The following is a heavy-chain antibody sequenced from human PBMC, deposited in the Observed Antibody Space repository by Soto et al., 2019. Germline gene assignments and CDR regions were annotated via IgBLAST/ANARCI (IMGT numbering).Heavy chain of an antibody. CDR2: IYYSGST. D-gene: IGHD6-13*01. CDR1: GGSISSGGYY. CDR3: ARDGGHSSSWIDY. Sequence: TSETLSLTCTVSGGSISSGGYYWSWIRQHPGKGLEWIGYIYYSGSTYYNPSLKSRVTISVDTSKNQFSLKLSSVTSAYTALYYCARDGGHSSSWIDYWGQGTLVTVSS. J-gene: IGHJ4*02. V-gene: IGHV4-31*03.